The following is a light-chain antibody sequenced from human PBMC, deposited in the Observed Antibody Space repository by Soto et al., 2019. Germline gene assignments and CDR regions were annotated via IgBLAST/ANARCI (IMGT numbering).Light chain of an antibody. CDR3: QQRSSWPLT. V-gene: IGKV3-15*01. J-gene: IGKJ4*01. CDR1: QSVSNN. CDR2: GAS. Sequence: EIVMTQSPATLSVSPGERATLSCRASQSVSNNLAWYQKKPGQAPRLLIYGASTRATGIPARFSGSGSGTDFTLTVSSLEPEDFAVYYCQQRSSWPLTFGGGTKVEIK.